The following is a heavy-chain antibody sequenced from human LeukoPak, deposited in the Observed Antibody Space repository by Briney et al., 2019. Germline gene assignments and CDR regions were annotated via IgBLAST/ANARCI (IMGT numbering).Heavy chain of an antibody. CDR3: AREDYYDSGSSDY. J-gene: IGHJ4*02. D-gene: IGHD3-22*01. CDR1: GYTFTGYY. Sequence: ASVKVSCKASGYTFTGYYMHWVRQAPGQGLEWMGWMNPNSGNTAYAQKFQGRVTITRNTSISTAYMELSSLRSEDTVIYYCAREDYYDSGSSDYWGQGTLVTVSS. CDR2: MNPNSGNT. V-gene: IGHV1-8*03.